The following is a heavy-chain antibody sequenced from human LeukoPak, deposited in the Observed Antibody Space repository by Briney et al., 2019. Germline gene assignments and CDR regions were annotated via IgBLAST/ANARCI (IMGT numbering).Heavy chain of an antibody. D-gene: IGHD3-16*02. CDR1: GYSISSGYY. J-gene: IGHJ3*02. V-gene: IGHV4-38-2*02. CDR3: ARQPSELSDAFDI. CDR2: IYHSGST. Sequence: SETLSLTCTVSGYSISSGYYWGWIRQPPGKGLEWIGSIYHSGSTYYNPSLKSRVTISVDTSKNQFSLKLSSVTAEDTAVYYCARQPSELSDAFDIWGQGTMVTVSS.